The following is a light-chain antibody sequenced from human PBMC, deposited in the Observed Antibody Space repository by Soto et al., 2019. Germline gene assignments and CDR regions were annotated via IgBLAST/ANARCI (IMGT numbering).Light chain of an antibody. CDR1: QCIRSY. CDR2: AAS. J-gene: IGKJ2*01. CDR3: QQSYSTPYT. Sequence: DIQMTQSPSSLSASVGDRVTITCRPSQCIRSYLNWYQQKPGKAPKLLIYAASSLQSGVPSRFSGSGSGTDFTLTISSLQPEDFATYYCQQSYSTPYTFGQGTKLDIK. V-gene: IGKV1-39*01.